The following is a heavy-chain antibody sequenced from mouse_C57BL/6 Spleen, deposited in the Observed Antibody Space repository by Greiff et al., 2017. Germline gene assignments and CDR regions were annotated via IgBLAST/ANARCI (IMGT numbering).Heavy chain of an antibody. D-gene: IGHD1-1*01. Sequence: QVQLQQSGAELARPGASVKLSCKASGYTFTSYGIRWVKQRTGQGLEWIGEIYTRSGNTYYTEKFKGKATLTADKSSSTAYMELRSLTSEGSAVYVWARGHYGSSYDYAMDYWGQGTSVTVSS. CDR1: GYTFTSYG. J-gene: IGHJ4*01. CDR3: ARGHYGSSYDYAMDY. CDR2: IYTRSGNT. V-gene: IGHV1-81*01.